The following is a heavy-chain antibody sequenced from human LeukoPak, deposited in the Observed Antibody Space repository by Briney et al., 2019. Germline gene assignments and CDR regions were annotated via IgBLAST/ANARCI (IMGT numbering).Heavy chain of an antibody. CDR1: GYIFTNYG. CDR3: ARDRRGYYYDSSGYLGP. D-gene: IGHD3-22*01. J-gene: IGHJ5*02. Sequence: GASVKVSCKASGYIFTNYGISWVRQAPGQGLEWMGWISAYNGNTNYEQKLQGRVTMTTDTFTSTAYMELRSLRSDDTAVYYCARDRRGYYYDSSGYLGPWGQGTLVTVSP. V-gene: IGHV1-18*01. CDR2: ISAYNGNT.